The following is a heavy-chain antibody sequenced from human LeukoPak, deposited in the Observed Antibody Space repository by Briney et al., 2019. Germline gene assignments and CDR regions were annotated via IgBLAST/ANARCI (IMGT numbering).Heavy chain of an antibody. J-gene: IGHJ6*02. CDR1: GFTLTSNY. D-gene: IGHD2/OR15-2a*01. Sequence: GGSLRLSCAVSGFTLTSNYMSWVRQAPGKGLEWVSVVYPGGFTYHADSVKGRFTISRDTSKNTVYLQMNSLRAEDTAGYYCAIGGVIWRMDVWGQGTTVTVSS. CDR3: AIGGVIWRMDV. V-gene: IGHV3-66*01. CDR2: VYPGGFT.